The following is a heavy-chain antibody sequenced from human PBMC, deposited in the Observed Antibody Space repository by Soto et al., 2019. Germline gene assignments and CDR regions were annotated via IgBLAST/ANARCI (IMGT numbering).Heavy chain of an antibody. D-gene: IGHD2-15*01. Sequence: RQLQKKGLEWVASIYHSGTTYYYPSLTSRVTISVDTSKNQFSLKLSSVTAADSSVYYCARPDSVSHYPYFGQVPLVSVS. CDR2: IYHSGTT. J-gene: IGHJ4*02. V-gene: IGHV4-38-2*01. CDR3: ARPDSVSHYPY.